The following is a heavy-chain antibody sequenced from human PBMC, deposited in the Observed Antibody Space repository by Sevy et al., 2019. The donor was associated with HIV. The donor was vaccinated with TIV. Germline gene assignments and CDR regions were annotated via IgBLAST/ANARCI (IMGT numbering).Heavy chain of an antibody. Sequence: GGSLRLSCVASGFSFRFSSYAMSWVRQAPGKGIEWVSGISAGGGSTYYADSVKGRFSISRDNSRNTLLLQMNSLRAEDTAVYYCGIDPNGDYVGAFDMWAKGQWSPSPQ. J-gene: IGHJ3*02. CDR3: GIDPNGDYVGAFDM. CDR2: ISAGGGST. CDR1: GFSFRFSSYA. D-gene: IGHD4-17*01. V-gene: IGHV3-23*01.